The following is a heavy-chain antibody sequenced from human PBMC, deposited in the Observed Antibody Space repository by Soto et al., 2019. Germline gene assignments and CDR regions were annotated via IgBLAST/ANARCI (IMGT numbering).Heavy chain of an antibody. V-gene: IGHV3-30*02. J-gene: IGHJ6*02. CDR3: AKEGPGGGRHFYYAMDV. D-gene: IGHD1-26*01. CDR1: GFVFSDYG. CDR2: ITNDGNNE. Sequence: GGSLRLSCAASGFVFSDYGMHWVRQAQGKGLEWVALITNDGNNEYYRESVKVRFSISRGSSTNTVHLLMNSLRPEDTGVYYCAKEGPGGGRHFYYAMDVWGQGTTVTVSS.